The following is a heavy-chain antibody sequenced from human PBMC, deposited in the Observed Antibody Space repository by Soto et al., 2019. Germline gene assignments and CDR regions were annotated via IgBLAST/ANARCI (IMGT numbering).Heavy chain of an antibody. CDR3: ANPKRP. V-gene: IGHV3-23*01. CDR1: GFTFGDYA. J-gene: IGHJ5*02. Sequence: EVQLLEAGWGLVQPGGSLRLSCTASGFTFGDYALSWVRQAPGKGLEWVSLISGGGDITYYAESVKCRYTISRDNSQNTLYLQMNSLRAEDTALYYCANPKRPWGQGTLVTVSS. CDR2: ISGGGDIT.